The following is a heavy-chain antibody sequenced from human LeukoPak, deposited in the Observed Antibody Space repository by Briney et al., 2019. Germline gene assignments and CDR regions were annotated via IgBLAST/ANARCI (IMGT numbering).Heavy chain of an antibody. CDR3: AVNEGGWSGFDY. CDR2: IIPIFGTA. J-gene: IGHJ4*02. D-gene: IGHD6-19*01. V-gene: IGHV1-69*13. Sequence: SVKVSCKASGYTFTSYYMHWVRQAPGQGIEWMGGIIPIFGTANYAQKFQGRVTITADESTSTAYMELSSLRSEDTAVYYCAVNEGGWSGFDYWGQGTLVTVSS. CDR1: GYTFTSYY.